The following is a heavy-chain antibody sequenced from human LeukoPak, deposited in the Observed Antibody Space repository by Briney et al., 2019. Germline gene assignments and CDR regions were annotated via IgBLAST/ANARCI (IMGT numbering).Heavy chain of an antibody. CDR1: GFTFTSYW. J-gene: IGHJ4*02. CDR3: ARGGVYSTSAVDY. CDR2: INSDGSST. Sequence: GGSLRLSCAASGFTFTSYWMHWVRQAPGKGLVWVSRINSDGSSTTYADSVKGRFTISRDNAKNTLYLQMNSLRAEDTAVYYCARGGVYSTSAVDYWGQGTLVTVSS. D-gene: IGHD6-6*01. V-gene: IGHV3-74*01.